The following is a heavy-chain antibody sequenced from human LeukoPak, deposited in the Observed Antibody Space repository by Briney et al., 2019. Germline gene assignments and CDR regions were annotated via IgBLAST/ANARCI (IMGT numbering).Heavy chain of an antibody. V-gene: IGHV3-30*18. CDR3: AKGRAGRVRGVCDY. CDR2: ISYDGSNK. D-gene: IGHD3-10*01. CDR1: GFTFSSYG. J-gene: IGHJ4*02. Sequence: PGGSLRLSCAASGFTFSSYGMHWVRQAPGKGLEWVAVISYDGSNKYYADSVKGRFTISRDNSKNTLYLQMNSLRAEDTSVYYCAKGRAGRVRGVCDYWGQGTLVTVSS.